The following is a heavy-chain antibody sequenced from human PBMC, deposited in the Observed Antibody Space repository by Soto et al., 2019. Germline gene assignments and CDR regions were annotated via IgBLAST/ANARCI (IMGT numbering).Heavy chain of an antibody. CDR1: GYTFTSYG. CDR3: ARDLVAAAGYNWFDS. D-gene: IGHD6-13*01. J-gene: IGHJ5*01. V-gene: IGHV1-18*01. CDR2: ISAYNGNT. Sequence: ASVKVSCKASGYTFTSYGISWVRQAPGQGLEWMGWISAYNGNTNYAQKLQGRVTMTTDTSTSTAYMELRSLRSDDTAVYYCARDLVAAAGYNWFDSWGQGTLVTVSS.